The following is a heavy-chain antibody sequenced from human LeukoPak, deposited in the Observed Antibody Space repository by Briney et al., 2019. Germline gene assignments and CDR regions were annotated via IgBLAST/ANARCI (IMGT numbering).Heavy chain of an antibody. CDR1: GFTFSSYS. J-gene: IGHJ4*02. CDR2: ISSSSSYI. D-gene: IGHD6-19*01. V-gene: IGHV3-21*01. CDR3: ARDRLVGIAVAGPYYFDY. Sequence: NSGGSLRLSCAASGFTFSSYSMNWVRQAPGKGLEWVSSISSSSSYIYYADSVKGRFTISRDNAKNSLYLQMNSLRAEDTAVYYCARDRLVGIAVAGPYYFDYWGQGTLVTVSS.